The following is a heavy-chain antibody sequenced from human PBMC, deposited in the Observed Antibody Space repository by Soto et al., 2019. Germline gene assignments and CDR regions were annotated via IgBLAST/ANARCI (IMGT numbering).Heavy chain of an antibody. CDR2: IYSTGSS. CDR3: ARGGYYYENSGQNAYDY. D-gene: IGHD3-22*01. Sequence: SETLSLTCTVSGGSVSSGDYYWSWIRQPPGKGLECIGYIYSTGSSYYNPSLRSRVSMSVDTSKNQFSLKLSSVTAADTAVYYCARGGYYYENSGQNAYDYWGQGILVT. V-gene: IGHV4-30-4*08. CDR1: GGSVSSGDYY. J-gene: IGHJ4*01.